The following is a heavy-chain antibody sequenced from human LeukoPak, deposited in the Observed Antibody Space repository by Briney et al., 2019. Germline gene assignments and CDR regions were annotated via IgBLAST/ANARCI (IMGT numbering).Heavy chain of an antibody. V-gene: IGHV4-34*01. CDR2: INHSGST. D-gene: IGHD1-26*01. J-gene: IGHJ5*02. Sequence: SETLSLTCAVYGGSFSGYYCSWIRQPPGKGLEWIGEINHSGSTNYNPSLKSRVTISVDTSKNQFSLKLSSVTAADTAVYYCARGGGIRVKFDPWGQGTLVTVSS. CDR3: ARGGGIRVKFDP. CDR1: GGSFSGYY.